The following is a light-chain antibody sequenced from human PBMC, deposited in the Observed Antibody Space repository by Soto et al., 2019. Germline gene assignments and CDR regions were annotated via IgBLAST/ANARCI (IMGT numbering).Light chain of an antibody. CDR2: DAS. Sequence: DIVLTQSPATLSLSPGDRATLSCRASQSVSSHLAWYQQKPGQAPRLLIYDASNRATGIPARFSGSGSGTDFTLTISSLEPEDFGVYYCQQYNSWPLTFGGGTKVEIK. V-gene: IGKV3-11*01. CDR1: QSVSSH. CDR3: QQYNSWPLT. J-gene: IGKJ4*01.